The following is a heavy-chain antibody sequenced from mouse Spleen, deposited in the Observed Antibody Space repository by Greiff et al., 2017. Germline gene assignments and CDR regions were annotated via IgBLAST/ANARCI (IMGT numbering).Heavy chain of an antibody. V-gene: IGHV1S137*01. J-gene: IGHJ4*01. CDR3: ARARDGYLYAMDY. D-gene: IGHD2-3*01. Sequence: VQLQQSGAELVRPGVSVKISCKGSGYTFTDYAMHWVKQSHAKSLEWIGVISTYYGDASYNQKFKGKATMTVDKSSSTAYMELARLTSEDSAIYYCARARDGYLYAMDYWGQGTSVTVSS. CDR1: GYTFTDYA. CDR2: ISTYYGDA.